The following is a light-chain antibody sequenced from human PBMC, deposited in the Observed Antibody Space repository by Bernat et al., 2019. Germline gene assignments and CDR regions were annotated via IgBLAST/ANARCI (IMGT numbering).Light chain of an antibody. V-gene: IGLV2-14*03. CDR2: DVR. Sequence: QSALTQPASVSGSPGQSITISCTGTSSDVGGYNYVSWYQQHPGRAPKLMIYDVRDRPSGISNRFSGSKSGNTASLTISGLLAEDEADYYCSSYTSSSTLVFGGGTRLTAL. CDR3: SSYTSSSTLV. CDR1: SSDVGGYNY. J-gene: IGLJ3*02.